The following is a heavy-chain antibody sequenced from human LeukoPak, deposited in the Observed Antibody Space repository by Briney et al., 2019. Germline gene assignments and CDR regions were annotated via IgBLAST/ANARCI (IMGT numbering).Heavy chain of an antibody. J-gene: IGHJ5*02. V-gene: IGHV4-59*01. Sequence: SETLSLTRTVSGGSISSYYWSWIRQPPGKGLEWIGYIYYSGSTNYNPSLKSRVTISVDTSKNQFSLKLSSVTAADTAVYYCARAATYYYDSSGYSTFDPWGQGTLVTVSS. CDR1: GGSISSYY. CDR3: ARAATYYYDSSGYSTFDP. D-gene: IGHD3-22*01. CDR2: IYYSGST.